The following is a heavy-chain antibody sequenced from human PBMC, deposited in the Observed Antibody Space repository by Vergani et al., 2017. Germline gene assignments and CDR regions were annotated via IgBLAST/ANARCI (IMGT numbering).Heavy chain of an antibody. J-gene: IGHJ6*02. V-gene: IGHV3-30*03. CDR3: ARDVTQYQLLSLYYYYGMDV. CDR2: ISYDGSNK. Sequence: QVQLVESGGGVVQPGRSLRLSCAASGFTFSSYGMHWVRQAPGKGLEWVAVISYDGSNKYYADSVKGRFTISRDNSKNTLYLQMNSLRAEDTAVYYCARDVTQYQLLSLYYYYGMDVWGQGTTVTVSS. D-gene: IGHD2-2*01. CDR1: GFTFSSYG.